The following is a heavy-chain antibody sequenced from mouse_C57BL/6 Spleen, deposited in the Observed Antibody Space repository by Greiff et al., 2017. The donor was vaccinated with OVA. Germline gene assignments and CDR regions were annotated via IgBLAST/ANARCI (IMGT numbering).Heavy chain of an antibody. CDR3: AREGMVPSFAY. D-gene: IGHD2-3*01. J-gene: IGHJ3*01. Sequence: QVQLQQPGAELVKPGASVKLSCKASGYTFTSYWMHWVKQRPGQGLEWIGMIHPNSGSTNYNEKFKSKATLTVDKSSSTASMQLSSLTSEDAAVYYCAREGMVPSFAYWGQGTLVTVSA. CDR2: IHPNSGST. V-gene: IGHV1-64*01. CDR1: GYTFTSYW.